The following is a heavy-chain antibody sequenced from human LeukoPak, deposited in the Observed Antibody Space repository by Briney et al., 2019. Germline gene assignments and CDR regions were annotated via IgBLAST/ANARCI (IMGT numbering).Heavy chain of an antibody. CDR1: GYSFTSYW. D-gene: IGHD3-10*01. J-gene: IGHJ4*02. Sequence: GESLQISCKGSGYSFTSYWIAWVRQMPGKGLEWMGIIYPGDSDTRYDPSFQGQVTISADKSINTAYLQWSSLKASDTAIYYCARRFRDYYYFDYGGQGTLVTVSS. CDR3: ARRFRDYYYFDY. CDR2: IYPGDSDT. V-gene: IGHV5-51*01.